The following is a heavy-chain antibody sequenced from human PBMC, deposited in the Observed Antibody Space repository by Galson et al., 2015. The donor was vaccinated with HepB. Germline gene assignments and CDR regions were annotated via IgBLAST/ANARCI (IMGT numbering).Heavy chain of an antibody. Sequence: QSGAEVKKPGASVKVSCKASGYTFTSYGISWVRQAPGQGLEWMGWISAYNGNTNCAQKLQGRVTMTTDTSTSTAYMELRSLGSDDTAVYYCARDVEDLDCSSDCYPSDIWGQGTMVAASS. J-gene: IGHJ3*02. CDR1: GYTFTSYG. CDR2: ISAYNGNT. V-gene: IGHV1-18*01. D-gene: IGHD2-21*02. CDR3: ARDVEDLDCSSDCYPSDI.